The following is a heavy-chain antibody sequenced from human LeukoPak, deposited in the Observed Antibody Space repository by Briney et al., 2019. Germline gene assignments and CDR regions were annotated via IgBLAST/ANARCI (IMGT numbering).Heavy chain of an antibody. CDR3: SRENGAFSPFGY. V-gene: IGHV4-4*02. D-gene: IGHD2-8*01. J-gene: IGHJ4*02. CDR2: ISLTGLT. CDR1: GGSISNTNW. Sequence: SETLSLTCGVSGGSISNTNWWSWVRQPPGQGLEWIGEISLTGLTHYNPSLESRVTVSLDKSKNQLSLNLTSVTAADTAVYYCSRENGAFSPFGYWGQGTLVTVPS.